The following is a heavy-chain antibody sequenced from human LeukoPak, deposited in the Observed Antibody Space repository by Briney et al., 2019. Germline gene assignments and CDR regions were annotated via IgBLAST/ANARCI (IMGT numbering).Heavy chain of an antibody. J-gene: IGHJ5*02. CDR3: ATFLVDTAMAAYNWFDP. D-gene: IGHD5-18*01. Sequence: SETLSLTCAVYGGSFSGYYWSWIRQPPGKGLEWIGEINHSGSTNYNPSLKSRVTISVDTSKNQFSLKLSSVTAADTAVYYCATFLVDTAMAAYNWFDPWGQGTLVTVSS. CDR2: INHSGST. V-gene: IGHV4-34*01. CDR1: GGSFSGYY.